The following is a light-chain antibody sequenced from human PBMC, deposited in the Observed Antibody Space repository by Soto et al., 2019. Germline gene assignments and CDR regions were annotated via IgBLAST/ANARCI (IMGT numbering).Light chain of an antibody. V-gene: IGLV2-14*01. J-gene: IGLJ2*01. CDR3: SSYTSSSTPHVV. Sequence: QSVLTQPASVSGSPGQSITISCTGSSSDVGGYNYVSWYQQHPGKAPKLMIYEVSNRPSGVSNRFSGSKSGNTASLTISGPQAEYEADYYCSSYTSSSTPHVVFGGGTKLTVL. CDR2: EVS. CDR1: SSDVGGYNY.